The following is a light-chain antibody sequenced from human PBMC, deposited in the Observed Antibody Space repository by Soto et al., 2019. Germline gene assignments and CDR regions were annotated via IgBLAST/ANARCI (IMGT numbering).Light chain of an antibody. CDR2: DVN. CDR1: SIDVGGYNY. Sequence: QSALTQPASVAGSPGQSVTISCTGTSIDVGGYNYVSWYQQHPGKAPKLMIYDVNNRPSGVSNRFSGSKSGNTASLTISGLQAEDEADSYCSSYTTSSTLWVFGGGTKVTVL. J-gene: IGLJ3*02. CDR3: SSYTTSSTLWV. V-gene: IGLV2-14*01.